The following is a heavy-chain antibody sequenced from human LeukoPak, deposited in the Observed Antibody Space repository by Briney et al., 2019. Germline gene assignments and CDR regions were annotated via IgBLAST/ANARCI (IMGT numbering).Heavy chain of an antibody. Sequence: GGSLRLSCVVSGFTASSHWMSWVRQAPGKGLEWVAIILGDESANYYVDSVKGRFTISRDNAENSLYLQMNSLTVEDTAVYYCARGQGDIWGQGTKVTVSS. D-gene: IGHD3-16*01. J-gene: IGHJ3*02. CDR2: ILGDESAN. CDR1: GFTASSHW. CDR3: ARGQGDI. V-gene: IGHV3-7*01.